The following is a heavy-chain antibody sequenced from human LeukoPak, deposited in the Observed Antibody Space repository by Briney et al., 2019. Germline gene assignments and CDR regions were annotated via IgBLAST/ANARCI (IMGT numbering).Heavy chain of an antibody. D-gene: IGHD3-3*01. J-gene: IGHJ6*03. Sequence: SETLSLTCTVSGGSISSGSYYWSWIRQPAGKGLEWIGRIYTSGSTNYNPSLKSRVTISVDTSKNQFSLKLSSVTAADTAVYYCARGEFWSGYPYYFYYYMDVWDEGSTVTVSS. V-gene: IGHV4-61*02. CDR2: IYTSGST. CDR1: GGSISSGSYY. CDR3: ARGEFWSGYPYYFYYYMDV.